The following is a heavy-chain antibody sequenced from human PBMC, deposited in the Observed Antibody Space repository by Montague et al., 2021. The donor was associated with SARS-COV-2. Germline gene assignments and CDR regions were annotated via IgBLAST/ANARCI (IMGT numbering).Heavy chain of an antibody. CDR2: IYSSGST. CDR3: VREGRSSACAMDY. D-gene: IGHD3-22*01. V-gene: IGHV4-59*01. Sequence: SETLSLTCTVSGASMSGSYWGWVRQPPEKGPEWIGNIYSSGSTHYNPSLKSRVTISADTSKSQFSLRLTSVTAADTAVYYCVREGRSSACAMDYWGQGTLVTVSS. J-gene: IGHJ4*02. CDR1: GASMSGSY.